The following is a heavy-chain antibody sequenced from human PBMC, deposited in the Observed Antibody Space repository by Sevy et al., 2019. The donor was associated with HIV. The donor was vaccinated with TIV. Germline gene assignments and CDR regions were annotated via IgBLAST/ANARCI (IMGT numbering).Heavy chain of an antibody. Sequence: GGSLRLSCEASGFTFSSYWMSWVRQAPGKGLEWVANIKEDGSVKCYVESVKGRFTISRDNAKNSVYLQMNSLRAEDAALYYCVRAIGAARSYWGLGTLVTVSS. CDR2: IKEDGSVK. V-gene: IGHV3-7*01. J-gene: IGHJ4*02. CDR1: GFTFSSYW. D-gene: IGHD6-13*01. CDR3: VRAIGAARSY.